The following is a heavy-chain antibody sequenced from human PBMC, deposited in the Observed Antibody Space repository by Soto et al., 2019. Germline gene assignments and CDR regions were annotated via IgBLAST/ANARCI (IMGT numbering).Heavy chain of an antibody. D-gene: IGHD4-4*01. Sequence: SVKVSCKASGGTFSTHTITWVRQAPGQGLEWMGRIIPIIGIINYAQKFQGRVTISADKFTGTAYMELTGLRSDDTAVYYCAGDPDSHYNDSHASSYPWGQGTLVTVSS. CDR1: GGTFSTHT. J-gene: IGHJ5*02. CDR3: AGDPDSHYNDSHASSYP. CDR2: IIPIIGII. V-gene: IGHV1-69*04.